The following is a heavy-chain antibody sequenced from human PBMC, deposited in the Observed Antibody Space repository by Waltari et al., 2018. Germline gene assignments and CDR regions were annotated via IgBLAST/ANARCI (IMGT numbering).Heavy chain of an antibody. D-gene: IGHD3-16*01. Sequence: EVQLVESGGGLVQPGGSLRLSCAASGFTFSRNWMSWVRQAPGKGLEWGGNIKNDGSEEWFVDSVKGRFTISRDNAKNSMYLQMNSLRVEDTAVYYCARDAARGTIDYWGQGTLVTVSS. J-gene: IGHJ4*02. V-gene: IGHV3-7*03. CDR1: GFTFSRNW. CDR3: ARDAARGTIDY. CDR2: IKNDGSEE.